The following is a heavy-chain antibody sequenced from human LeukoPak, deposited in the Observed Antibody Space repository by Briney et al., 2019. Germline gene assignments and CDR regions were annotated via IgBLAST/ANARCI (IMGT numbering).Heavy chain of an antibody. J-gene: IGHJ4*02. Sequence: GGSLRLSCAASGFTFSSYWMHWVRQAPGKGLVWVSRINSDGSVTNYADSVKGRFTIFRDNAKNTLYLQMNSLRAEDTAVYYCAKDLAGATDFDYWGQGTLVTVSS. CDR2: INSDGSVT. V-gene: IGHV3-74*01. D-gene: IGHD1-26*01. CDR3: AKDLAGATDFDY. CDR1: GFTFSSYW.